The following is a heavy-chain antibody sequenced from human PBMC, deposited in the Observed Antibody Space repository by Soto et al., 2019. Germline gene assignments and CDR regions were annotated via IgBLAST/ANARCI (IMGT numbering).Heavy chain of an antibody. CDR3: ATTVGYYGMDV. D-gene: IGHD3-16*01. V-gene: IGHV5-10-1*01. CDR2: IDPSDSYT. J-gene: IGHJ6*02. Sequence: LGESLKISCKTSGYTFSSYWISWVRQMPGKGLEWMGRIDPSDSYTNYSPSFQGHVTISADKSISTAYLQWSSLKASDTAMYYCATTVGYYGMDVWGQGTTVTVSS. CDR1: GYTFSSYW.